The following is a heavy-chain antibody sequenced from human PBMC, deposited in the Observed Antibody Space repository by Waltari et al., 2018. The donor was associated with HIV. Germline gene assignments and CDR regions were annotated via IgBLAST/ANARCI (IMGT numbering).Heavy chain of an antibody. Sequence: QVQLVQSGAEVKKPGASVKVSCKASGYTFTGYYMHWVRQAPGQVLEWMGWINPNSGGRIYAQKFQGRVTMTRDTSISTGYMELSRLRSDDTAVYYCAREYSSSSRTGDYWGQGTLVTVSS. V-gene: IGHV1-2*02. D-gene: IGHD6-6*01. CDR3: AREYSSSSRTGDY. CDR1: GYTFTGYY. CDR2: INPNSGGR. J-gene: IGHJ4*02.